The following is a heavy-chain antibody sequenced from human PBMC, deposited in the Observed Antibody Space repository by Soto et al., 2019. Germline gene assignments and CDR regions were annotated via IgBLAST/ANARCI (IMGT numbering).Heavy chain of an antibody. CDR2: MRSKANSYAT. J-gene: IGHJ4*02. V-gene: IGHV3-73*01. D-gene: IGHD3-22*01. Sequence: GGSLRLSCAASGFTFSGSAMHWVRQASGKGLEWVGRMRSKANSYATAYAASVKGRVTISRDNSKNTAYLQMNSLKTEDTAVYYCTRYYYDSSGYYYFDYWGQGTLVTVSS. CDR3: TRYYYDSSGYYYFDY. CDR1: GFTFSGSA.